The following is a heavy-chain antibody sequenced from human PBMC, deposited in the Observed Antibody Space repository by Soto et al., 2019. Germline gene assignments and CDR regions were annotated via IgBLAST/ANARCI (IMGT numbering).Heavy chain of an antibody. CDR1: GGSISSYY. V-gene: IGHV4-59*01. D-gene: IGHD5-18*01. CDR3: ARDLAPMDTAMGDAFDI. J-gene: IGHJ3*02. CDR2: IYYSGST. Sequence: SETLSLTCTVSGGSISSYYWSWIRQPPGKGLEWIGYIYYSGSTNYNPSLKSRVTISVDTSKNQFSLKLSSVTAADTAVYYCARDLAPMDTAMGDAFDIWGQGTMVTVSS.